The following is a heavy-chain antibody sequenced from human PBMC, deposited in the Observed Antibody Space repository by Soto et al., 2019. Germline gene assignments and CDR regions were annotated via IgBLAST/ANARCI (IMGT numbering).Heavy chain of an antibody. V-gene: IGHV4-31*03. CDR2: ISYSGST. CDR3: ARNGDCTRPGCIVGWFDP. J-gene: IGHJ5*02. CDR1: GGSISSGGYY. Sequence: PSETLSLSCTVSGGSISSGGYYWSWIRQHPGTGLEWIGHISYSGSTYYNTSLKSRVTISVDTSRNQFYPILNSVTAADTAMYYCARNGDCTRPGCIVGWFDPWGPGTLVTVSS. D-gene: IGHD2-8*01.